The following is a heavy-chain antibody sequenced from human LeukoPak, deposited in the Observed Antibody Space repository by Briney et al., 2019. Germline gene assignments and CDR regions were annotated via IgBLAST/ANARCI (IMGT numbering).Heavy chain of an antibody. CDR2: INGGSSPI. CDR1: GLTFSRDS. CDR3: VRDNPRCCGVVPANIDDY. Sequence: PTGGSLRLSCAASGLTFSRDSMNWVRQAPGKGLEWVSYINGGSSPIYYADSVRGRFTISRDNAKNSLYLQMNSLRAEDTAVYYCVRDNPRCCGVVPANIDDYWGQGTLVTVSS. V-gene: IGHV3-48*01. D-gene: IGHD2-15*01. J-gene: IGHJ4*02.